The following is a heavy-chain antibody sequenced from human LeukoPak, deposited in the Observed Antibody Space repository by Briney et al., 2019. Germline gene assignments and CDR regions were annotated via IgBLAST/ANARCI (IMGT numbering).Heavy chain of an antibody. CDR3: ARDGIAAAGTGDY. D-gene: IGHD6-13*01. J-gene: IGHJ4*02. CDR2: ISSSSSYI. CDR1: GFTFSSYS. V-gene: IGHV3-21*01. Sequence: GGSLRPSCAASGFTFSSYSMNWVRQAPGKGLEWVSSISSSSSYIYYADSVKGRFTISRDNAKNSLYLQMNSLRAEDTAVYYCARDGIAAAGTGDYWGQGTLVTVSS.